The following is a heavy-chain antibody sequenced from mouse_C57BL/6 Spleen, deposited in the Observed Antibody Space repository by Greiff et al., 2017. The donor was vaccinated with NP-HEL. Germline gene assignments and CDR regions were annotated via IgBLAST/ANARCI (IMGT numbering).Heavy chain of an antibody. D-gene: IGHD1-1*01. J-gene: IGHJ2*01. CDR3: LFITTVVGGYYFDY. CDR2: IDPENGDT. Sequence: VQLQQSGAELVRPGASVKLSCTASGFNIKDDYMHWVKQRPEQGLEWIGWIDPENGDTEYASKFQGKATITADTSSNTAYLQLSSLTSEDTAVYYCLFITTVVGGYYFDYWGQGTTLTVSS. V-gene: IGHV14-4*01. CDR1: GFNIKDDY.